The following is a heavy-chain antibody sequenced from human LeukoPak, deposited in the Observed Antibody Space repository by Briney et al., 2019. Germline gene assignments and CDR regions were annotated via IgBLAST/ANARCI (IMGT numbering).Heavy chain of an antibody. CDR1: GYRFTGYY. V-gene: IGHV1-46*01. J-gene: IGHJ4*02. Sequence: GASVKVSCKTSGYRFTGYYMHWVRQAPGQGLEWMGIINPSGGSTSYAQKFQGRVTMTRDTSTSTVYMELSSLRSEDTAVYYCARDRIPTTVTFLDYWGQGTLVTVSS. CDR3: ARDRIPTTVTFLDY. D-gene: IGHD4-17*01. CDR2: INPSGGST.